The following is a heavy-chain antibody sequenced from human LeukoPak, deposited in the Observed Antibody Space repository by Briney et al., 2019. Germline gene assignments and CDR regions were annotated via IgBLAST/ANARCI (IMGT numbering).Heavy chain of an antibody. V-gene: IGHV4-59*08. CDR2: IYYSGST. Sequence: NPSETLSLTCTVSGGSISSYYWSWIRQPPGKGLEWIGYIYYSGSTSYNPSLNSRVTISVDTSRNQFSLKLSSVTAADTAVYYCARHDRHSGRYHDFDYWGQGTLVTVSS. CDR1: GGSISSYY. J-gene: IGHJ4*02. D-gene: IGHD1-26*01. CDR3: ARHDRHSGRYHDFDY.